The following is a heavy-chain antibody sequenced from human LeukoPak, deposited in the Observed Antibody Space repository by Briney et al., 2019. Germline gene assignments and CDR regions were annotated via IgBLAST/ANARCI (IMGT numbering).Heavy chain of an antibody. CDR3: AKTWRGRGYYGYGPSEYFYYMDV. CDR1: GFSFSSYA. V-gene: IGHV3-23*01. D-gene: IGHD3-10*01. CDR2: MSSSDDGR. Sequence: GGSLRLSCAASGFSFSSYAMSWVRPAPGKGLEGVSAMSSSDDGRYYAASVRGRFTLSRDNSKNTLWLQMDSLKGEDTAVYYCAKTWRGRGYYGYGPSEYFYYMDVWGKGTTVTISS. J-gene: IGHJ6*03.